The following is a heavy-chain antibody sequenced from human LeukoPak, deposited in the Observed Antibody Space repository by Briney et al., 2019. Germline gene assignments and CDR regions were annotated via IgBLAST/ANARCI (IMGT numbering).Heavy chain of an antibody. CDR1: GYSISSGYY. V-gene: IGHV4-38-2*01. Sequence: PSGTLSLTCAVSGYSISSGYYWGWIRQPPGKGLEWIGSIYHGGSTYYNPSLKSRVTISVDTSKNQFSLKLSSVTAADTAVYYCASARGVIITAPIFDYWGQGTLVTVSS. D-gene: IGHD3-10*01. CDR2: IYHGGST. J-gene: IGHJ4*02. CDR3: ASARGVIITAPIFDY.